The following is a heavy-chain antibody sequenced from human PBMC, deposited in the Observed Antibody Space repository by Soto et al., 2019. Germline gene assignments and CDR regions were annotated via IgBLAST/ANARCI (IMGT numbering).Heavy chain of an antibody. D-gene: IGHD3-3*01. CDR2: IYYSGST. CDR3: ARQAPYDFWSGYRNWFDP. V-gene: IGHV4-59*08. Sequence: SETLSLTCTVSGGSISSYYWSWIRQPPGKGLEWIGYIYYSGSTNYNPSLKSRVTISVDTSKNQFSLKLSSVTAADTAVYYFARQAPYDFWSGYRNWFDPWGQGTLVTVSS. J-gene: IGHJ5*02. CDR1: GGSISSYY.